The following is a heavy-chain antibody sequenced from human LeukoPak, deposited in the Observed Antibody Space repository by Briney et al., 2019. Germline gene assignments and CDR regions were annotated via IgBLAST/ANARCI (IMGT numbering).Heavy chain of an antibody. CDR2: ISYDGSNK. J-gene: IGHJ4*02. CDR3: ARERNDYYDSSGCVGY. D-gene: IGHD3-22*01. V-gene: IGHV3-30*03. CDR1: GFTFSSYG. Sequence: GGSLRLSCAASGFTFSSYGMHWVRQAPGKGLEWVAVISYDGSNKYYADSMKGRFTISRDNSKNTLYLQMNSLRAEDTAVYYCARERNDYYDSSGCVGYWGQGTLVTVSS.